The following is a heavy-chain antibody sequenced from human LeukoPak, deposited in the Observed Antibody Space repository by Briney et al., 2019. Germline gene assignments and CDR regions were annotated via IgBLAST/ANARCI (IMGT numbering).Heavy chain of an antibody. V-gene: IGHV3-21*01. J-gene: IGHJ4*02. Sequence: GGSLRLSCAASGFTFSSYEMNWVRQAPGKGLEWVSSISSSSSYIYYADSVKGRFTISRDNAKNSLYLQMNSLRAEDTAVYYCARDLDDSSGYSRYGYFDYWGQGTLVTVSS. CDR1: GFTFSSYE. CDR3: ARDLDDSSGYSRYGYFDY. CDR2: ISSSSSYI. D-gene: IGHD3-22*01.